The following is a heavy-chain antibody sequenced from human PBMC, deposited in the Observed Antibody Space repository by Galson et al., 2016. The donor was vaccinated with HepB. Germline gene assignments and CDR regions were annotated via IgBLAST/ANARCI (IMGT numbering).Heavy chain of an antibody. CDR2: IIPGTGST. CDR1: GYSFTSYT. J-gene: IGHJ6*02. V-gene: IGHV1-3*01. D-gene: IGHD6-13*01. Sequence: SVKVSCKASGYSFTSYTLYWVRQAPGQRLEWMGWIIPGTGSTKYSQKFQDRVTITRDTSAATAYMELISLESEDTAVYYCARGGRAAAASFTYSGMDVWGQGTTVTVSS. CDR3: ARGGRAAAASFTYSGMDV.